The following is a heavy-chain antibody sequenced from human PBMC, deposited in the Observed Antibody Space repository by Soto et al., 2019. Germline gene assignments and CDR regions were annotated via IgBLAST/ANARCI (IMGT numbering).Heavy chain of an antibody. CDR1: GGTFRNSA. D-gene: IGHD1-1*01. V-gene: IGHV1-69*12. Sequence: QVQLEQSGAEVKKPGSSVNVSCKASGGTFRNSAISWVRQAPGQGLEWMGGIMPIFRTPDYAQKFQGRVTITADESTNTAYMELSGLRSDDTAVYYCARDNDRPQLGGNYYYILDVWGHGTTVTVSS. CDR3: ARDNDRPQLGGNYYYILDV. CDR2: IMPIFRTP. J-gene: IGHJ6*02.